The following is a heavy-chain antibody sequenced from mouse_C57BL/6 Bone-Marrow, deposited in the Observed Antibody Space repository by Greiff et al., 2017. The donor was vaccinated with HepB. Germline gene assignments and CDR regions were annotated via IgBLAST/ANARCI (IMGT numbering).Heavy chain of an antibody. Sequence: QVQLQQPGAELVKPGASVKLSCKASGYTFTSYWMQWVKQRPGQGLEWIGEIDPSDSYTNYNQKFKGKATLTVDTSSITAYMQLSSLTSEDSAVYYCATYGRDYYAMDYWGQGTSVTVSS. CDR2: IDPSDSYT. V-gene: IGHV1-50*01. D-gene: IGHD1-1*01. J-gene: IGHJ4*01. CDR1: GYTFTSYW. CDR3: ATYGRDYYAMDY.